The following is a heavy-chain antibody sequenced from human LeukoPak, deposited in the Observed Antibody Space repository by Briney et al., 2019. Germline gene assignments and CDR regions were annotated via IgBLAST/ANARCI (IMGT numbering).Heavy chain of an antibody. V-gene: IGHV4-39*07. J-gene: IGHJ4*02. CDR1: GGSISSSSYY. D-gene: IGHD6-13*01. CDR3: ARERGPGSSWIDY. CDR2: IYYSGSS. Sequence: PSETLSLTCTVSGGSISSSSYYWGWIRQPPGKGLEWIGSIYYSGSSYYNPSLKSRVTISVDTSKNQFSLKLSSVTAAGTAVYYCARERGPGSSWIDYWGQGTLVTVSS.